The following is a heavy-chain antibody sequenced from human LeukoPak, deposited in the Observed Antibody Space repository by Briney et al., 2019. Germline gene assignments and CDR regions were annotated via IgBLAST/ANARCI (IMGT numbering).Heavy chain of an antibody. Sequence: PSGTLSLTCAVSGGSISSSKWWSWVRQSPGKGLEWIGEIYHSGSTKYNPSLKSRVTISTDTSKNQVSLKLSSVTAADTAVYYCARGQFIYGTYNWFDPWGQGTLVTVSS. V-gene: IGHV4-4*02. J-gene: IGHJ5*02. D-gene: IGHD3-10*01. CDR1: GGSISSSKW. CDR2: IYHSGST. CDR3: ARGQFIYGTYNWFDP.